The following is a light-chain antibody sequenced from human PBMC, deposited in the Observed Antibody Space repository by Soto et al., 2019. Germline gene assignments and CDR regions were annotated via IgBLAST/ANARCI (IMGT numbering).Light chain of an antibody. J-gene: IGKJ4*01. CDR1: QSISTW. V-gene: IGKV1-5*03. CDR2: KAS. CDR3: QQYNNYPRT. Sequence: DIQMTQSPSTLSASVGDRVTISCRASQSISTWLAWYQQKPGKAPNLLIYKASSLESGVPSRFSGSGSGTEFTLTISSLQPADFATYYCQQYNNYPRTFGGGTKVEIK.